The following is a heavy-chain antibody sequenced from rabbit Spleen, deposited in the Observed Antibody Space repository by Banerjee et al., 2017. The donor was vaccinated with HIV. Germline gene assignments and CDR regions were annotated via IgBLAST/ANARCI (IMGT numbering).Heavy chain of an antibody. J-gene: IGHJ6*01. V-gene: IGHV1S40*01. D-gene: IGHD8-1*01. Sequence: QSLEESGGDLVKPGASLTLTCKASGFSFSSGYDMCWVRQAPGKGLEWISCIAGSSSDFTYSATWAKGRFTISKTSSTTVTLQMTSLTVADTATYFCARDTGSSFSSYGMDLWGPGTLVTVS. CDR3: ARDTGSSFSSYGMDL. CDR1: GFSFSSGYD. CDR2: IAGSSSDFT.